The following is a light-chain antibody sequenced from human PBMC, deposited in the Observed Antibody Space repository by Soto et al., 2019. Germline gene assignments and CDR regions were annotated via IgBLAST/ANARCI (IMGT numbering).Light chain of an antibody. CDR3: QQYNSDSRT. V-gene: IGKV1-5*01. J-gene: IGKJ1*01. CDR2: AAS. CDR1: QGISRY. Sequence: DIQMTQSPSTLSESLGDSVAITYLASQGISRYLAWYQQKPGKAPKLLIYAASTMQSGVPSRFSGSGSGTEFSLTISSLQPDDFATYYCQQYNSDSRTFGQGTKVDIK.